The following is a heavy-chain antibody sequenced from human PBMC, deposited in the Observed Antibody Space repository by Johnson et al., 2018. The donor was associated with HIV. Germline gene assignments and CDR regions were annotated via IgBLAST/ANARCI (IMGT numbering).Heavy chain of an antibody. CDR3: ARVAVAGTRSI. J-gene: IGHJ3*02. Sequence: VKLVESGGGLVQPGGSLRLSCAASGFTSSNYVMSWVRRAPGKGLEWVSAISGSGGSTYYADSVKGRFTISRDNSKNTLYLQMNSLRAEDTAVYYCARVAVAGTRSIWGQGTMVTVSS. CDR1: GFTSSNYV. V-gene: IGHV3-23*04. CDR2: ISGSGGST. D-gene: IGHD6-19*01.